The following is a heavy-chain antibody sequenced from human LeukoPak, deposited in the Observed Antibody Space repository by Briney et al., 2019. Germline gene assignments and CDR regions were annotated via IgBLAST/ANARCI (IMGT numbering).Heavy chain of an antibody. CDR2: VSGSGNSA. CDR3: AKAFRIFEVIKLHFDS. D-gene: IGHD3-3*01. V-gene: IGHV3-23*01. Sequence: GGSLRLSCSASGFTFGDYAMTWGRQAPGKGLEWVLSVSGSGNSAYYADSVKGRFTVSRDNAKKTMYLEMNSLRAEDTAVYYCAKAFRIFEVIKLHFDSWGQGTLVTVSS. CDR1: GFTFGDYA. J-gene: IGHJ4*02.